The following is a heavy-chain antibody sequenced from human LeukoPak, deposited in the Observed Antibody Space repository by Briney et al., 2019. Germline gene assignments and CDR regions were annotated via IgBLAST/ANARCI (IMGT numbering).Heavy chain of an antibody. CDR3: ARTEALSGTALAY. V-gene: IGHV1-69*16. D-gene: IGHD1-7*01. J-gene: IGHJ4*02. CDR1: GGGFTSYL. Sequence: SVKVSCKASGGGFTSYLFTWVRQARGQGLEWMGGITPLLGKTSNAERFQGRVTITTDEATRTVYMELSSLRSEDTAVYYCARTEALSGTALAYWGQGTLVTVSS. CDR2: ITPLLGKT.